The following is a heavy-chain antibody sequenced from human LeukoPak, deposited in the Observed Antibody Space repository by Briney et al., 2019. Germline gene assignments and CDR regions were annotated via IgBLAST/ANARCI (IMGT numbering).Heavy chain of an antibody. D-gene: IGHD1-14*01. V-gene: IGHV4-59*01. CDR2: IYYSGST. CDR3: ARYRNEALFAFDI. J-gene: IGHJ3*02. CDR1: GDTISNYY. Sequence: PSETVSLTCTVSGDTISNYYWSWIRQPPGKGLEWIGYIYYSGSTNYNPSLKSRVTISVTSKNQFSLKLNSVTAADTAVYYCARYRNEALFAFDIWGQGTVVTVSS.